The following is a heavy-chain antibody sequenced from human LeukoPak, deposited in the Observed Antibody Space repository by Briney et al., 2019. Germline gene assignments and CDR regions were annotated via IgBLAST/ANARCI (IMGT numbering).Heavy chain of an antibody. CDR3: ARETYYYGSGSRNFDY. D-gene: IGHD3-10*01. Sequence: KPSETVSLTCTVSGGSISSSSYYWGWIRQPPGKGLEWIGSIYYSGSTYYNPSLKSRVTISVDTSKNQFSLKLSSVTAADTAVYYCARETYYYGSGSRNFDYWGQGTLVTVSS. J-gene: IGHJ4*02. V-gene: IGHV4-39*02. CDR2: IYYSGST. CDR1: GGSISSSSYY.